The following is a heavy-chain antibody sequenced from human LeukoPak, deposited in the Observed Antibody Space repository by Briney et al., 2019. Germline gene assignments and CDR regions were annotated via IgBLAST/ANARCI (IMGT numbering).Heavy chain of an antibody. CDR2: ISGRGDRT. CDR1: GFTFSSYA. CDR3: AKEQSSSGFFDY. Sequence: AGGSLRLSCAASGFTFSSYAMSWVRQAPGKGLEWVSAISGRGDRTYYADSVKGRSTISRDNSKNTLYLQMNSLRAEDTAVYYCAKEQSSSGFFDYWGQGTLVTVSS. V-gene: IGHV3-23*01. D-gene: IGHD6-6*01. J-gene: IGHJ4*02.